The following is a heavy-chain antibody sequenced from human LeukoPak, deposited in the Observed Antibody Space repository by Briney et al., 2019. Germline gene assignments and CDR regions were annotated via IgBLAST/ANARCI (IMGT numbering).Heavy chain of an antibody. CDR3: ARDPGGYGTLDY. CDR2: IIPILGIA. CDR1: GGTFSSYA. J-gene: IGHJ4*02. V-gene: IGHV1-69*04. D-gene: IGHD5-12*01. Sequence: SVKVSCKASGGTFSSYAISWVRQAHGQGLEWMGRIIPILGIANYAQKFQGRVTITADKSTSTAYVELSSLRSEDTAVYYCARDPGGYGTLDYWGQGTLVTVSS.